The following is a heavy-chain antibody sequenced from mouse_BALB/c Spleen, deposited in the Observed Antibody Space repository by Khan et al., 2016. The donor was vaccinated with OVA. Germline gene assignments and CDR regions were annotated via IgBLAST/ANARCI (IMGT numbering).Heavy chain of an antibody. J-gene: IGHJ3*01. V-gene: IGHV2-2*02. CDR2: IWSGGST. CDR3: ARNYDYDEGLVY. D-gene: IGHD2-4*01. Sequence: QVQLKQSGPGLVQPSQSLSITCTVSGFSLTSYGIHWVSQSPGKGLEWLGVIWSGGSTDYDAAFISRLSISKDNSKSQVFFKMNSLQGNDTAIYYCARNYDYDEGLVYWGQGTLVTVSA. CDR1: GFSLTSYG.